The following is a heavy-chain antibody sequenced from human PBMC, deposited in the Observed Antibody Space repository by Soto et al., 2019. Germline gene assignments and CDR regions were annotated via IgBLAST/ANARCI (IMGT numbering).Heavy chain of an antibody. CDR3: ARGSTPRGYRTIDY. D-gene: IGHD3-16*02. V-gene: IGHV4-31*03. CDR2: IYYSGST. Sequence: PSETLSLTCTVSGGSISSGGYYWSWIRQHPGKGLEWIGYIYYSGSTYYNPSLKSRVTISVDTSKNQFSLKLSSVTAADTAVYFCARGSTPRGYRTIDYWGQGSLVTVS. J-gene: IGHJ4*02. CDR1: GGSISSGGYY.